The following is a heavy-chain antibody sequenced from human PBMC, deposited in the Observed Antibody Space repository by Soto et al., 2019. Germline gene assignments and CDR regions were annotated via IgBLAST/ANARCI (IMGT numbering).Heavy chain of an antibody. CDR3: ASGNFDWLFGDAFDI. D-gene: IGHD3-9*01. CDR2: IYYSGST. J-gene: IGHJ3*02. V-gene: IGHV4-31*03. CDR1: GGSISSGGYY. Sequence: PSETLSLTCTVSGGSISSGGYYWSWIRQHPGKGLEWIGYIYYSGSTYYSPSLKSRVTISVDTSKNQFSLKLSSVTAADTAVYYCASGNFDWLFGDAFDIWGQGTMVTVSS.